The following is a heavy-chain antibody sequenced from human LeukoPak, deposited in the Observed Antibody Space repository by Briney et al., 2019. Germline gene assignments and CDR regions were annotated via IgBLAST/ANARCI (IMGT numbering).Heavy chain of an antibody. CDR3: ARAIAGSGVFDY. CDR2: INHSGST. Sequence: SETLSLTCAVYGGSFSGYYCSWIRQPPGKGLEWIGEINHSGSTNYNPSLKSRVTISVDTSKNQFSLKLSSVTAADTAVYYCARAIAGSGVFDYWGQGTLVTVSS. D-gene: IGHD3-10*01. V-gene: IGHV4-34*01. CDR1: GGSFSGYY. J-gene: IGHJ4*02.